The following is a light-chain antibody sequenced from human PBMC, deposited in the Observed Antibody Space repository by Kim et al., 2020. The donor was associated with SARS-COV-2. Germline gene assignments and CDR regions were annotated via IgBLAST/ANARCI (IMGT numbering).Light chain of an antibody. J-gene: IGKJ1*01. CDR3: HHRGDWPRGA. CDR1: QSVRNY. Sequence: ENVLTQSPATLSLYPGERATLSCRASQSVRNYLAWYQQKPGQAPRLLIYDASNRATGIPARFSGSGSGTDFTLTISSLEPEVFAVYYCHHRGDWPRGAFGQGTKVDIK. V-gene: IGKV3-11*01. CDR2: DAS.